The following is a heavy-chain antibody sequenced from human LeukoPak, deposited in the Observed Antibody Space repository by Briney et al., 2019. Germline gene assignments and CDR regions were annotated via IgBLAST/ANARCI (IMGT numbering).Heavy chain of an antibody. Sequence: EGSLRLSCAASGFTFSSYSISWVRQAPGKGLEWVSSISSSSSYIYYADSVKGRFTISRDNAKNSLYLQMNSLRAEDTAVYHCARVRSGYDSLDYWGQGTLVTVSS. CDR1: GFTFSSYS. CDR3: ARVRSGYDSLDY. V-gene: IGHV3-21*01. J-gene: IGHJ4*02. D-gene: IGHD5-12*01. CDR2: ISSSSSYI.